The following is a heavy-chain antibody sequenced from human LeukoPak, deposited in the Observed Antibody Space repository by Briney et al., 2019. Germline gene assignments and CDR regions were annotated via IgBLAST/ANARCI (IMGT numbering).Heavy chain of an antibody. D-gene: IGHD2-2*01. CDR1: GGSISSGGYY. CDR2: IDWDDDK. J-gene: IGHJ6*03. CDR3: ARIIVVPAAISYYYYMDV. Sequence: QTLSLTCTVSGGSISSGGYYWSWIRQPPGKALEWLARIDWDDDKYYSTSLKTRLTISKDTSNNQVVLTMTNMDPVDTATYYCARIIVVPAAISYYYYMDVWGKGTTVTVSS. V-gene: IGHV2-70*11.